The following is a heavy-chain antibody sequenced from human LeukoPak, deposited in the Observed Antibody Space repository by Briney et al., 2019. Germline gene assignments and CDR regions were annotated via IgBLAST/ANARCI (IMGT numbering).Heavy chain of an antibody. CDR3: ARAYGDLLFLDV. CDR2: FYPGDSDT. D-gene: IGHD4-17*01. CDR1: GYSFTTYW. V-gene: IGHV5-51*01. J-gene: IGHJ6*02. Sequence: GESLKISCKASGYSFTTYWIGWVRQMPGKGLEWMGTFYPGDSDTRYNPPFQGQVTVSANKSVTTAYLQWSSLKASDTAMYYCARAYGDLLFLDVWGQGTTVTVSS.